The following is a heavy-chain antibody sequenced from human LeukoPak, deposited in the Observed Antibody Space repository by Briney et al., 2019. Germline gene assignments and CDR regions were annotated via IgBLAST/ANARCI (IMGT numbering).Heavy chain of an antibody. V-gene: IGHV3-48*01. CDR3: ARDRYSGSYD. Sequence: PGGSLRLSCAASGFTFSSYSMNWVRQAPGKGLEWVSYISSSSSTIYYADSVKGRFTISRDNAKSSLYLQMNSLRAEDTAVYYCARDRYSGSYDWGQGTLVTVSS. D-gene: IGHD1-26*01. J-gene: IGHJ4*02. CDR1: GFTFSSYS. CDR2: ISSSSSTI.